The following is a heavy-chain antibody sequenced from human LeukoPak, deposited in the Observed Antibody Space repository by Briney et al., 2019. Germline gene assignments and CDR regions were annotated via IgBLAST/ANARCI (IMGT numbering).Heavy chain of an antibody. D-gene: IGHD2-2*01. CDR2: IYSTGRS. Sequence: SETLSLTCTVSGGSISNYFWSWVRQPAGKGLEWIGRIYSTGRSDYNPSLKSRITMSVDTSKNQFSLKLSSVTAADTAVYYCARVGVPGYYYYYYYMDVWGKGTTVTISS. J-gene: IGHJ6*03. CDR3: ARVGVPGYYYYYYYMDV. V-gene: IGHV4-4*07. CDR1: GGSISNYF.